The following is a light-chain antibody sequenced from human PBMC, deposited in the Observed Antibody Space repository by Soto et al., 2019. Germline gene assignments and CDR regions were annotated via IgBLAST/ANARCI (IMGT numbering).Light chain of an antibody. J-gene: IGKJ1*01. CDR2: GTS. CDR3: HQYGASPRT. V-gene: IGKV3-20*01. CDR1: QRVDTSF. Sequence: EIVLTQSPGTLSLSPGERATLSCRASQRVDTSFLAWYLQKPGQAPRLLIYGTSNRATGIPDRFSASGSGTDFTLTISRLEPEDFAVYFCHQYGASPRTFGQGTKVDIK.